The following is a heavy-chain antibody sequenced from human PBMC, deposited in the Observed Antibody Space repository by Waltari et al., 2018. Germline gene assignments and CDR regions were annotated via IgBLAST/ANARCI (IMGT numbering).Heavy chain of an antibody. Sequence: QLQLQESGPGLVKPSGTLSLICPVAGDSMRNNWRSWVRQAAGKGREWIGQVLGSGRTNYNPSFASRVTISLDTSSYQFALKMTSATAADTALYYCARDRGRGLYLDTWGPGTLVTVSP. J-gene: IGHJ4*02. CDR3: ARDRGRGLYLDT. CDR1: GDSMRNNW. V-gene: IGHV4-4*02. D-gene: IGHD2-15*01. CDR2: VLGSGRT.